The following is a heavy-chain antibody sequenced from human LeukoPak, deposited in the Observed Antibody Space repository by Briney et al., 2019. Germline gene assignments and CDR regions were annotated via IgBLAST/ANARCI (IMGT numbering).Heavy chain of an antibody. D-gene: IGHD6-13*01. CDR2: ISYDGSNK. V-gene: IGHV3-30*04. CDR1: GFTFSSYA. CDR3: AREEIAGTYFDY. J-gene: IGHJ4*02. Sequence: PGGSLRHSCAASGFTFSSYAMHWVRQAPGKGLEWVAVISYDGSNKYYADSVKGRFTISRDNSKNTLYLQMNSLRAEDTAVYYCAREEIAGTYFDYWGQGTLVTVSS.